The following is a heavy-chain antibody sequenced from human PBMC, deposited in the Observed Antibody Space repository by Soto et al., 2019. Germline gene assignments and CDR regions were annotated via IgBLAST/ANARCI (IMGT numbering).Heavy chain of an antibody. Sequence: QVQLQESGPGLVKPSQTLSLTCTVSGGSITSSGYYWSWIRQHPGEGLEWIGFTSNSGSTSYNPSLKRRVTRSVDTSSNQFSLNLKSVTAADTAGYYCARGGGSTKVDYWGQGTLVTVSP. D-gene: IGHD2-2*01. J-gene: IGHJ4*02. CDR3: ARGGGSTKVDY. V-gene: IGHV4-31*03. CDR1: GGSITSSGYY. CDR2: TSNSGST.